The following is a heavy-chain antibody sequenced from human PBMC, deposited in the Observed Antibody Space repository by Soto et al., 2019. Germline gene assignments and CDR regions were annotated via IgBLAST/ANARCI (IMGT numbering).Heavy chain of an antibody. CDR1: GFTFSIYW. CDR3: TRVGGSVSGMDV. Sequence: EVQLVESGGGLVQPGGSLRLSCAASGFTFSIYWMHWVRQAPGKGPVWVSRIDNAGSSARYADSVKGRFTISRDNAKNTVYLQMNSLRAEDTAVYYCTRVGGSVSGMDVWGHVTTVTVSS. CDR2: IDNAGSSA. J-gene: IGHJ6*02. D-gene: IGHD1-26*01. V-gene: IGHV3-74*01.